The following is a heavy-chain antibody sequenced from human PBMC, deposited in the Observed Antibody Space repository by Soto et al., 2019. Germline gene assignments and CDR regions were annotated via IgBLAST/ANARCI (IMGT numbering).Heavy chain of an antibody. CDR3: ARGGDTSTWYDLDY. D-gene: IGHD6-13*01. CDR2: MNPATGNT. J-gene: IGHJ4*02. V-gene: IGHV1-8*01. CDR1: GYTFTSFD. Sequence: VQLVQSGAEVKKPGASVKVSCKASGYTFTSFDINWVRQAPGQGLEWMGWMNPATGNTGYAQKFQGRVTMTRNTSINTAYMELSSLRSEDTAVYFCARGGDTSTWYDLDYWGQGALVTVSS.